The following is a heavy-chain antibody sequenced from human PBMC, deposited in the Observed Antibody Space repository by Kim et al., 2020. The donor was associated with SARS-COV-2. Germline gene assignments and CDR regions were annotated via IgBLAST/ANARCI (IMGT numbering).Heavy chain of an antibody. D-gene: IGHD4-17*01. CDR2: K. Sequence: KPYSPSLKSRLTITKDTSKTQVVLTMTNMDPVDTATYYCARPRDYGHFDYWGQGTLVTVSS. V-gene: IGHV2-5*01. J-gene: IGHJ4*02. CDR3: ARPRDYGHFDY.